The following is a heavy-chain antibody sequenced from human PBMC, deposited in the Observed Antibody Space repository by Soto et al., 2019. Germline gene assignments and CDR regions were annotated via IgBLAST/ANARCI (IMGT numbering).Heavy chain of an antibody. D-gene: IGHD2-21*02. CDR3: ARMVGTATISYGLDV. CDR2: IWYDGSHK. V-gene: IGHV3-33*01. CDR1: GFTFSSYG. J-gene: IGHJ6*02. Sequence: GGSLRLSCAASGFTFSSYGMHWVRQAPHKGLEWVAVIWYDGSHKYYEDPVKGRFTISRDNFKNMLYLEMNSLRAEDTAVYYCARMVGTATISYGLDVWGQGTTVTVSS.